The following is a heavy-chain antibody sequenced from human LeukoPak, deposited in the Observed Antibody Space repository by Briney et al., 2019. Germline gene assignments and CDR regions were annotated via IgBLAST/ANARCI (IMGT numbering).Heavy chain of an antibody. Sequence: PGRSLRLSCAASGFTFSSYAMHWVRQAPGKGLEWVAVISYDGSNKYYADSVKGRFTISRDNSKNTLYLQMNSLRAEDTAVYYCARDVDYYDSSGYYLSWGQGTLVTVSS. V-gene: IGHV3-30*04. CDR2: ISYDGSNK. CDR3: ARDVDYYDSSGYYLS. CDR1: GFTFSSYA. D-gene: IGHD3-22*01. J-gene: IGHJ4*02.